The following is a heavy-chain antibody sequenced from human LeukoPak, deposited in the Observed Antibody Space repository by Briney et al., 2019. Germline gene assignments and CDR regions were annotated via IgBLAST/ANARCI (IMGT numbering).Heavy chain of an antibody. D-gene: IGHD1-26*01. V-gene: IGHV4-59*01. CDR3: AIGSYFSIDY. CDR1: GGSISSYF. Sequence: SETLSLTCNVSGGSISSYFCSWIRQPPGKGLEWIGYIYYSGSTNYNPSLKSRVTISVDTSKNQFSLKLSSVTAADTAVYYCAIGSYFSIDYWGQGTLVTVSS. J-gene: IGHJ4*02. CDR2: IYYSGST.